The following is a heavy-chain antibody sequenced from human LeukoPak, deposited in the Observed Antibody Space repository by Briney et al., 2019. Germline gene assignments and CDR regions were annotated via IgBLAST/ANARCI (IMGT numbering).Heavy chain of an antibody. CDR1: GGTFSSYA. CDR2: IIPIFGTA. V-gene: IGHV1-69*01. D-gene: IGHD5-12*01. CDR3: ATSPGAQWLRLLLNYFDY. Sequence: ASVKVSCKASGGTFSSYAISWVRQAPGQGLEWMGGIIPIFGTANYAQKFQGRVTITADESTSTAYMKLSSLRSEDTAVYYCATSPGAQWLRLLLNYFDYWGQGTLVTVSS. J-gene: IGHJ4*02.